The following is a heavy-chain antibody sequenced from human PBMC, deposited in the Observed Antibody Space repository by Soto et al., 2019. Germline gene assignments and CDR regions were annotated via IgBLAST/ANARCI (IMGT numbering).Heavy chain of an antibody. V-gene: IGHV3-7*01. Sequence: EVQLVESGGGLVQPGGSLRLSCAASGFTFSKYWVSWVRQAPGKGLEWLADIKQDGSTKYYVDSVKGRFTISRDNAEKSLYLQMNNLRPKDTAVYYCARDSNDYGDYGWYFDLWGRGTLVTVSS. J-gene: IGHJ2*01. CDR2: IKQDGSTK. CDR3: ARDSNDYGDYGWYFDL. D-gene: IGHD4-17*01. CDR1: GFTFSKYW.